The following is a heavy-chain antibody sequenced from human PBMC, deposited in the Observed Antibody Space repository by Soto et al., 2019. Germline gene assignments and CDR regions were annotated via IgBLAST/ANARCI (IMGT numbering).Heavy chain of an antibody. V-gene: IGHV3-11*04. D-gene: IGHD1-26*01. Sequence: PGGSLRLSCAGSGFTFSDNYMAWIRQAPGKGLEWLAYITGPSTTISYRDGVKGRFTISRDNAKRSLFLQLDRLRDDDTAVYYCARSREPGVHYGLDVWGPGTTVTVSS. CDR1: GFTFSDNY. CDR3: ARSREPGVHYGLDV. CDR2: ITGPSTTI. J-gene: IGHJ6*02.